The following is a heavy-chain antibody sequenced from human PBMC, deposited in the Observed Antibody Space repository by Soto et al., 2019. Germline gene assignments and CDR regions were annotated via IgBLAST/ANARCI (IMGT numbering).Heavy chain of an antibody. D-gene: IGHD3-9*01. CDR1: GGFISSSSYY. Sequence: SETLSLTCIVSGGFISSSSYYWGWIRQPPGKGLEWIGSIYYSGSTYYNPSLKSRVTISVDTSKNQFSLKLSSVTAADTAVYYCARHHPSHYDILTGYYSWYYFDYWGQGALVTVSS. CDR2: IYYSGST. V-gene: IGHV4-39*01. J-gene: IGHJ4*02. CDR3: ARHHPSHYDILTGYYSWYYFDY.